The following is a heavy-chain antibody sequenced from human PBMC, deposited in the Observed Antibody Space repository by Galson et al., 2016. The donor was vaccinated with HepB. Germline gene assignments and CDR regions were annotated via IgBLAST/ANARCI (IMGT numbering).Heavy chain of an antibody. CDR2: IWYDGSNK. D-gene: IGHD3-22*01. V-gene: IGHV3-33*01. Sequence: SLRLSCAASGFTFITYGMHWVRQAPGKGLEWVAVIWYDGSNKYYADSVKGRFTISRDNSKNTLYLQVNSLGAEDTALYYCARGGYYYDSCDSPIDYWGQGSLVTISS. CDR3: ARGGYYYDSCDSPIDY. CDR1: GFTFITYG. J-gene: IGHJ4*02.